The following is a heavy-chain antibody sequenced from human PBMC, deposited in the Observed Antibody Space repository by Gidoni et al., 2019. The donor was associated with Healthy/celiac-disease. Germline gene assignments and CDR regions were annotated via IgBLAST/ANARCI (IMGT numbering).Heavy chain of an antibody. Sequence: GGSLRLSCAASGFTFSSYAMSWVRQAPGKGLEWVSAISCSGGSTYYADSVKGRFPISRDNSKNTLYLQRNSLRAEDTAVYYCAKVTELLWFGDDAFDYWGQGTLVTVSS. CDR1: GFTFSSYA. J-gene: IGHJ4*02. D-gene: IGHD3-10*01. CDR3: AKVTELLWFGDDAFDY. CDR2: ISCSGGST. V-gene: IGHV3-23*01.